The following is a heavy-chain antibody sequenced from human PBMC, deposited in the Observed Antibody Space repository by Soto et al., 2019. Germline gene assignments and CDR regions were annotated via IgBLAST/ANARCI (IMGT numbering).Heavy chain of an antibody. CDR1: SSYY. Sequence: SSYYWGWIRQPPGKGLEWVSVIYSGGSTYYADSVKGRFTISRDNSKNTLYLQMNSLRAEDTAVYYCAKDHDVVVVAASIDWGQGTLVTVSS. J-gene: IGHJ4*02. CDR3: AKDHDVVVVAASID. CDR2: IYSGGST. D-gene: IGHD2-15*01. V-gene: IGHV3-53*01.